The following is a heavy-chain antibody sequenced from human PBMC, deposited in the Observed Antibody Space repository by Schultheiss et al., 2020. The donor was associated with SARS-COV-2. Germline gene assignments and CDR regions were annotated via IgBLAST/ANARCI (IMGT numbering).Heavy chain of an antibody. V-gene: IGHV4-61*09. D-gene: IGHD2-2*01. Sequence: SETLSLTCTVSGGSITSGSYYWSWIRQPAGKRLEWIGQIYTSGSTNYNPSLKSRVTISVDTSKNQFSLKLSSVTAADTAVYYCARGPAATWINWFDPWGQGTLVTVSS. CDR1: GGSITSGSYY. CDR2: IYTSGST. J-gene: IGHJ5*02. CDR3: ARGPAATWINWFDP.